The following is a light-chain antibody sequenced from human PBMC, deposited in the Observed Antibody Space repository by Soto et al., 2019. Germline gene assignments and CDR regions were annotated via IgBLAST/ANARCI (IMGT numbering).Light chain of an antibody. CDR3: CSYAGGYTVGA. J-gene: IGLJ2*01. CDR1: SRDVGGYNY. Sequence: QSALTQPRSVSGSLGQSVTISCTGTSRDVGGYNYVSWYQQHPGKAPKLLIFDVTERPSGVPDRFSGSKSGNTASLTISGLQADDDADYYCCSYAGGYTVGAFGGGTKVTVL. CDR2: DVT. V-gene: IGLV2-11*01.